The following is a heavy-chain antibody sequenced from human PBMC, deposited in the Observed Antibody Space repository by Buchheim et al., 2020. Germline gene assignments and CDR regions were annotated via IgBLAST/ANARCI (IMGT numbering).Heavy chain of an antibody. CDR3: ARAGNYYDSSGYYFLFDY. CDR1: GFTFSSYS. Sequence: EVQLVESGGGLVQPGGSLRLSCAASGFTFSSYSMNWVRQAPGKGLEWVSYISSSSSTIYYADSVKGRFTISRDNYKNTLYLQMNSLRAEDTAVYYCARAGNYYDSSGYYFLFDYWGQGTL. D-gene: IGHD3-22*01. J-gene: IGHJ4*02. V-gene: IGHV3-48*01. CDR2: ISSSSSTI.